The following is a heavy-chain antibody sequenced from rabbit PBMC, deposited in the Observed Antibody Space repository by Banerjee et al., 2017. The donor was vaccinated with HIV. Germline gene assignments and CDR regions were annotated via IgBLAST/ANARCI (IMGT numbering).Heavy chain of an antibody. Sequence: QSLEESGGDLVKPGASLTLTCTASGFSFSSGYWICWVRQAPGKGLEWIACIFGGSSGTTIYASWAKGRFTISKSSSTTVTLQMTSLTAADTATYFCARDAAGGVGDGWTTFNLWGPGTLVTVS. J-gene: IGHJ4*01. CDR2: IFGGSSGTT. D-gene: IGHD2-1*01. CDR1: GFSFSSGYW. V-gene: IGHV1S40*01. CDR3: ARDAAGGVGDGWTTFNL.